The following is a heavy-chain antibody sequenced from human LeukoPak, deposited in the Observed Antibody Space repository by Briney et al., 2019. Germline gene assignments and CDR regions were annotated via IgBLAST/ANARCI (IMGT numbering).Heavy chain of an antibody. CDR1: GFTVSTNY. CDR2: IYSGGST. J-gene: IGHJ4*02. D-gene: IGHD6-6*01. Sequence: PGGSLRLSCAASGFTVSTNYMTWVRQAPGKGLEWVSAIYSGGSTFYADSVKGRFTISRDNSKNTLYLQMNSLRAEDTAVYYCARASIAASGYYFDYWGQGTLVTVSS. CDR3: ARASIAASGYYFDY. V-gene: IGHV3-66*02.